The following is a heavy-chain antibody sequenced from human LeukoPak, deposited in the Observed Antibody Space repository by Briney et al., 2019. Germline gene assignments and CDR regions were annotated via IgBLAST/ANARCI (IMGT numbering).Heavy chain of an antibody. CDR2: IYSGGST. Sequence: GGSLRLSCAASGFTVSSNYMSWVRQAPGKGLEWVSVIYSGGSTYYAESVKGRFTISRDNSKGTLYIQMNSLRAEDTAVYYCARAKPKNMVRGLIMRRESRYYFDYWGQGTLVTVSS. CDR1: GFTVSSNY. CDR3: ARAKPKNMVRGLIMRRESRYYFDY. J-gene: IGHJ4*02. V-gene: IGHV3-53*01. D-gene: IGHD3-10*01.